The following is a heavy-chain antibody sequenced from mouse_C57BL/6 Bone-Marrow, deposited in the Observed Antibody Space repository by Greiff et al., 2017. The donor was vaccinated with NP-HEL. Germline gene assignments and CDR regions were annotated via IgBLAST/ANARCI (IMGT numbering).Heavy chain of an antibody. Sequence: VKLMESGPELVKPGASVKISCKASGYAFSSSWMNWVKQRPGKGLEWIGRIYPGDGDTNYNGKFKGKATLTADKSSSTAYMQLSSLTSEDSAVYFCARSGYYGRRGPYFDYWGQGTTLTVSS. V-gene: IGHV1-82*01. D-gene: IGHD1-1*01. CDR2: IYPGDGDT. CDR1: GYAFSSSW. J-gene: IGHJ2*01. CDR3: ARSGYYGRRGPYFDY.